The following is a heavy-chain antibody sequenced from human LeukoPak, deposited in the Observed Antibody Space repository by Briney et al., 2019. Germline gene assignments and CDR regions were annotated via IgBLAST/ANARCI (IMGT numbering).Heavy chain of an antibody. V-gene: IGHV3-30*02. D-gene: IGHD3-9*01. CDR3: AKDFEWGGSTSPYYYFDY. CDR2: IRYDGSNK. Sequence: GGSLRLSCAASGFTFSSYGMHWVRQAPGKGLEWVAFIRYDGSNKYYADSVKGRFTISRDNSKNTLYLQMNSLRAEDTAVYYCAKDFEWGGSTSPYYYFDYWGQGTLVTVSS. CDR1: GFTFSSYG. J-gene: IGHJ4*02.